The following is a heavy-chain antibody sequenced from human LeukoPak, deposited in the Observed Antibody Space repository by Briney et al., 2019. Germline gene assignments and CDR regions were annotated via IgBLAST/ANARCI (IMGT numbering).Heavy chain of an antibody. D-gene: IGHD3-22*01. J-gene: IGHJ6*03. CDR2: ISSSSSYI. CDR3: ARDQNYYDSSGPWDYYYYYMDV. Sequence: GGSLRLSCAASGFTFSSYSMNWVRQAPGKGLEWVSSISSSSSYIYYADSVKGRFTISRDNAKNSLYLQMNSLRAEDTAVYYCARDQNYYDSSGPWDYYYYYMDVWGKGTTVTVSS. V-gene: IGHV3-21*01. CDR1: GFTFSSYS.